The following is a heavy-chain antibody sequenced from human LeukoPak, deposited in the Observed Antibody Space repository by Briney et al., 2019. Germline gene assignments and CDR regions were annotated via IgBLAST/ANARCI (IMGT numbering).Heavy chain of an antibody. CDR2: IYSGGST. J-gene: IGHJ4*02. D-gene: IGHD1-26*01. V-gene: IGHV3-53*01. CDR3: ARDGRVGAFDY. Sequence: RGGSLRLSCAASGFTVSSNYMSWVRQAPGKGLEWVSVIYSGGSTYYADSVKGRFTISRDNSKNTLYLQMNSLRAEDTAVYYCARDGRVGAFDYWGQGTLVTVSS. CDR1: GFTVSSNY.